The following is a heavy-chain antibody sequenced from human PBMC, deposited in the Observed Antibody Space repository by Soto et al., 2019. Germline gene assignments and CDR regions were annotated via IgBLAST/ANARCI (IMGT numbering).Heavy chain of an antibody. CDR2: ISGAGDGA. V-gene: IGHV3-23*01. D-gene: IGHD2-2*01. J-gene: IGHJ4*02. CDR1: GFTFTNYA. CDR3: AKDSGPGCTSTSCVHYFAS. Sequence: EVQLLGSGGGLIQPGGSLRLSCAASGFTFTNYAMSWVRQAPGKGLEWVSSISGAGDGAYHADSVRGRFTISRDNSRDTLYLEMNSLRAEDTAIYYCAKDSGPGCTSTSCVHYFASWGQGTLVTVSS.